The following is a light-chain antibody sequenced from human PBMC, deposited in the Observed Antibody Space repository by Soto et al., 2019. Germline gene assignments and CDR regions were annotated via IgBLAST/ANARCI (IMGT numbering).Light chain of an antibody. J-gene: IGLJ3*02. CDR1: SSNIGSNA. CDR3: AAWDDSRNALV. Sequence: QSALTQPPSASGTPGQRVTISCSGASSNIGSNAVNWYQQLPGTAPQLLIYTNNQRPSGVPDRFSGSKSGTSASLAITGLQSEDEADYPCAAWDDSRNALVFGGGTQLTVL. V-gene: IGLV1-44*01. CDR2: TNN.